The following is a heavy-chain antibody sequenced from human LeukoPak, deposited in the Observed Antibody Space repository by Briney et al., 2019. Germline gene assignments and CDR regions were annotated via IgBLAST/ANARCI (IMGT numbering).Heavy chain of an antibody. Sequence: ASVKVSCTVSGYTLTELSMHWVRQAPGIGLEWMGGFDPEDGETIYAQKFQGRVTMTEDTSTDTAYMELSSLRSEDTAVYYCATDRVWFGEPDFDYWGQGTLVTVSS. D-gene: IGHD3-10*01. J-gene: IGHJ4*02. CDR3: ATDRVWFGEPDFDY. CDR2: FDPEDGET. CDR1: GYTLTELS. V-gene: IGHV1-24*01.